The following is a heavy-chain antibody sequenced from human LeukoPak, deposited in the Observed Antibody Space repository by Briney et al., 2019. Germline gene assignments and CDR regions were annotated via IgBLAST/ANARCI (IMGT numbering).Heavy chain of an antibody. V-gene: IGHV4-59*01. Sequence: PSETLSLTCTVSGGSINSYYRSWIRQPPGKGLEWVGYIYYNGSTSYNPYLKRRLTISVDTSNNQFSLKLSSVTAADTAVYYCARGMVGGAIHFDYWGQGALVTVSS. CDR2: IYYNGST. CDR1: GGSINSYY. J-gene: IGHJ4*02. CDR3: ARGMVGGAIHFDY. D-gene: IGHD2-15*01.